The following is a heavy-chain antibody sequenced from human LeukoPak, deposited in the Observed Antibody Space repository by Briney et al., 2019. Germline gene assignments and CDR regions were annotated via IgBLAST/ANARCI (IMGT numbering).Heavy chain of an antibody. V-gene: IGHV1-69*13. CDR2: IIPIFGTA. CDR3: ARDPDPLRPPSN. Sequence: GASVKVSCKASGGTFSSYAISWVRQAPGQGLEWMGGIIPIFGTANYAQEFQGRVTITADESTSTAYMELSSLRSEDTAVYYCARDPDPLRPPSNWGQGTLVTVSS. D-gene: IGHD3-16*01. J-gene: IGHJ4*02. CDR1: GGTFSSYA.